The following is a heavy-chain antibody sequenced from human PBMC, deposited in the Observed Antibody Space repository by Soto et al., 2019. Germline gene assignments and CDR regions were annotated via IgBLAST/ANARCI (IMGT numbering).Heavy chain of an antibody. CDR3: AKESSSSSLSPIAQFDC. CDR1: GYSFTSYW. V-gene: IGHV3-23*01. D-gene: IGHD6-13*01. J-gene: IGHJ4*02. CDR2: ISGGGGTT. Sequence: GESLKISCKGSGYSFTSYWISWVRQAPGKGLEWVSGISGGGGTTYYADSVKGRFTISRDNSKNALYLQMRSLRAEDAALYYCAKESSSSSLSPIAQFDCWSQGTLVTVSS.